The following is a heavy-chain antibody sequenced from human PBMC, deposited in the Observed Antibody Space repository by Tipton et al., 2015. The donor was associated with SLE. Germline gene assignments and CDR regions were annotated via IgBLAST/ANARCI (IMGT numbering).Heavy chain of an antibody. V-gene: IGHV3-53*01. Sequence: FLRLSCAASGFTVSSNYMSWVRQAPAKGLEWVSFIYSGGSTYYADSVKGRFTISRDNSKNTLYLQMNSLRAEDTAVDYCARLYYDTTGDGVYFQHWGQGTLVTVSS. CDR1: GFTVSSNY. CDR2: IYSGGST. CDR3: ARLYYDTTGDGVYFQH. J-gene: IGHJ1*01. D-gene: IGHD3-22*01.